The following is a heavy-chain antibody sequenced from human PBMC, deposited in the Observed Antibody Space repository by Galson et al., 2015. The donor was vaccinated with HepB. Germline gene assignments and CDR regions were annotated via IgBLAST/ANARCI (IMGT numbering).Heavy chain of an antibody. J-gene: IGHJ4*02. CDR2: ISAYNGNT. CDR1: GYTFTRYG. D-gene: IGHD2/OR15-2a*01. V-gene: IGHV1-18*01. CDR3: ARDSKTREYFAGY. Sequence: SVKVSCKASGYTFTRYGISWVRQAPGQGLEWMGWISAYNGNTNYAQKLRGRVTMTTDTSTSTAYMELRSLRSDDTAVYYCARDSKTREYFAGYWGQGTLVTVSS.